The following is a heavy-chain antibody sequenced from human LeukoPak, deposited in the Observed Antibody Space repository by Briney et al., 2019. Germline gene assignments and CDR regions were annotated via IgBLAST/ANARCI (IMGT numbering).Heavy chain of an antibody. CDR1: GGSISSSSYY. V-gene: IGHV4-39*01. CDR3: ARRLAPIFGVVITTRNWFDP. CDR2: IYYSGST. J-gene: IGHJ5*02. D-gene: IGHD3-3*01. Sequence: SETLSLTCTVSGGSISSSSYYWGWIRQPPGKGLEWIGSIYYSGSTYYNPSLKSRVTISVDTSKNQFSLKLSSVTAADTAVYYCARRLAPIFGVVITTRNWFDPWGQGTLVTVSS.